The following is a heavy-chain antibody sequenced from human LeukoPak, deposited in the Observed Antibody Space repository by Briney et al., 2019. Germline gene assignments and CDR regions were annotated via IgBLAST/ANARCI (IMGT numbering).Heavy chain of an antibody. Sequence: GGSLRLSCAASGFTFSSYSMNWVRQAPGKGLEWVSYISSSSSTIYYADSVKGRFTISRDNAKNSLYLQMNSLRAEDTAVYYCARDRHYYDSSGYYSDYWGQGTLVTVSS. J-gene: IGHJ4*02. CDR2: ISSSSSTI. CDR1: GFTFSSYS. D-gene: IGHD3-22*01. CDR3: ARDRHYYDSSGYYSDY. V-gene: IGHV3-48*04.